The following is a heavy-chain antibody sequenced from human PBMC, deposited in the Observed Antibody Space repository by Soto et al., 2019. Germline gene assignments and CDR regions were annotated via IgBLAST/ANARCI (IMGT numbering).Heavy chain of an antibody. CDR3: AKGSEVARQELDY. J-gene: IGHJ4*02. V-gene: IGHV3-30*18. D-gene: IGHD2-15*01. CDR2: ISSDGSDK. Sequence: QVQLVESGGGVVQPGRSLRLSCAASGFTFSNFGMHWVRQAPGKGLEWVAAISSDGSDKYYSESVKGRFTISRDNSENTLFLQMNSLRVEDTAVYYCAKGSEVARQELDYWGQGTLVTVSS. CDR1: GFTFSNFG.